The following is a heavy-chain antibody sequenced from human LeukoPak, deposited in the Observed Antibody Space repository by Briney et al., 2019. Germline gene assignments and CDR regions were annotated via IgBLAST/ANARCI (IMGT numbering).Heavy chain of an antibody. CDR1: GYTFTSYD. Sequence: ASVKVSCKASGYTFTSYDINWVRQATGQGLEWMGWMNPNSGNTGYAQKFQGRVTMTRNTSISTAYMELSSLRSEDTAVYYCARVFIWGWLRLGNWFDPWGQGTLVTVSS. J-gene: IGHJ5*02. V-gene: IGHV1-8*01. CDR3: ARVFIWGWLRLGNWFDP. CDR2: MNPNSGNT. D-gene: IGHD5-12*01.